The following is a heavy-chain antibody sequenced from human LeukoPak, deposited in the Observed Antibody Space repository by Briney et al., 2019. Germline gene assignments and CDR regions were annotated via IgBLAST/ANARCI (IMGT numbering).Heavy chain of an antibody. CDR3: ARDSVLRFLEWPRGQFDP. V-gene: IGHV4-4*07. D-gene: IGHD3-3*01. J-gene: IGHJ5*02. CDR1: GGSISSYY. CDR2: IYTSGST. Sequence: PSETLSLTCTVSGGSISSYYWSWIRQPAGKGLEWIGRIYTSGSTNYNPSLKSRVTMSVDTSKNQFSLKLSSVTAADTAVYYCARDSVLRFLEWPRGQFDPWGQGTLVTVSS.